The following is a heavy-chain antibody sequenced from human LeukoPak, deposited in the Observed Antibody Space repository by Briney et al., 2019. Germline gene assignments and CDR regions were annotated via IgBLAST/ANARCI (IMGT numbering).Heavy chain of an antibody. CDR2: ISYDGSNK. J-gene: IGHJ1*01. CDR3: AKGPPSSSAQYFQH. D-gene: IGHD6-6*01. V-gene: IGHV3-30*18. Sequence: GGSLRLSCAASGFTFSSYGMHWVRQAPGKGLEWVAVISYDGSNKYYADSVKGRSTISRDNSKNTLYLQMNSLRAEDTAVYYCAKGPPSSSAQYFQHWGQGTLVTVSS. CDR1: GFTFSSYG.